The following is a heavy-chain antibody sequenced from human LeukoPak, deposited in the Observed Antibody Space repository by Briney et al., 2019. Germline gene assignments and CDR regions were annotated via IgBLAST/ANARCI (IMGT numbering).Heavy chain of an antibody. Sequence: SETLSLTCTVSGGSITSHYWRWIRQPPGKGLEWIGYMYYIGSTNYNPFLKSRVTITVDTSKNQFSLKLSSLTAADTAVYYCARGSFRDPFYFDYWGQGTLVTVSS. V-gene: IGHV4-59*11. D-gene: IGHD3-16*01. CDR3: ARGSFRDPFYFDY. CDR2: MYYIGST. J-gene: IGHJ4*02. CDR1: GGSITSHY.